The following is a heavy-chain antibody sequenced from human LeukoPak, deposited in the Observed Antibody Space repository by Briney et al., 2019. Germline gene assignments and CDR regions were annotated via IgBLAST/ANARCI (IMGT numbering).Heavy chain of an antibody. D-gene: IGHD3-22*01. CDR3: AKDPRYYDPFGGFDP. Sequence: GGSLRLSCAASGFTFSSYATSWVRQAPGKGLEWVSAISGSGGSTYYADSVKGRFTISRDNSKNTLYLQMNSLRAEDTAVYYCAKDPRYYDPFGGFDPWGQGTLVTVSS. CDR2: ISGSGGST. V-gene: IGHV3-23*01. CDR1: GFTFSSYA. J-gene: IGHJ5*02.